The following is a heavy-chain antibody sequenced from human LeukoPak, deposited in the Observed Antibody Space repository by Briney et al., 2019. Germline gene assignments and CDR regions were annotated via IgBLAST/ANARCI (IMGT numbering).Heavy chain of an antibody. CDR3: ARGGGYNWFDP. CDR2: INHSGST. CDR1: GGSFSGYY. V-gene: IGHV4-34*01. J-gene: IGHJ5*02. Sequence: SETLSLTCAVYGGSFSGYYWSWIRQPPGKGLEWIGEINHSGSTNYNPSFKSRVTISVDASKNQFSLKLSSVTAADTAVYYCARGGGYNWFDPWGQGTLVTVSS. D-gene: IGHD3-10*01.